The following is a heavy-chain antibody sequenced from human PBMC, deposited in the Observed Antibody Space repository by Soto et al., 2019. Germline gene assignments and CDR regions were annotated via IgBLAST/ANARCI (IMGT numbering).Heavy chain of an antibody. D-gene: IGHD6-19*01. Sequence: GGSLRLSCAASGFTFSSYAMSWVRQAPGKGLEWVSAISGSGGSTYYADSVKGRFTISRDNSKNTLYLQMNSLRAEDTAVYYCAKGDRGWYGENWFDPWGQGTLVTVSS. CDR3: AKGDRGWYGENWFDP. CDR1: GFTFSSYA. J-gene: IGHJ5*02. CDR2: ISGSGGST. V-gene: IGHV3-23*01.